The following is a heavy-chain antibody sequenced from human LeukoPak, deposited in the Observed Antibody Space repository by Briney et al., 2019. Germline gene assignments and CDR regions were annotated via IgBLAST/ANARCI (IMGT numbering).Heavy chain of an antibody. Sequence: GGSLRLSCAASGFTFSSYAMSWVRQAPGKGLEWVSAIGGSGGSTYYADSVKGRFTISRDNSKNTLYLQMNSLRAEDTAVYYCAKVLVAFGLGAWGQGTMVTVSS. J-gene: IGHJ3*01. CDR2: IGGSGGST. CDR3: AKVLVAFGLGA. V-gene: IGHV3-23*01. D-gene: IGHD3-10*01. CDR1: GFTFSSYA.